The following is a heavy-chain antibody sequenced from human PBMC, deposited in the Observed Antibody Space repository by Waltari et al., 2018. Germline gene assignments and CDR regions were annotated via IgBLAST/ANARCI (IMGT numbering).Heavy chain of an antibody. V-gene: IGHV3-33*01. J-gene: IGHJ4*02. CDR3: ATIYKAYYYDSSGFGPLDY. CDR1: GFTFRSYG. D-gene: IGHD3-22*01. Sequence: QVQLVESGGGVVQPGRSLRISCAASGFTFRSYGMHWVRQAPGKGLEWVGVIWYDGSNKYYADSVKGRFTISRDNSKNTLYLQMNSLRAEDTAVYYCATIYKAYYYDSSGFGPLDYWGQGTLVTVSS. CDR2: IWYDGSNK.